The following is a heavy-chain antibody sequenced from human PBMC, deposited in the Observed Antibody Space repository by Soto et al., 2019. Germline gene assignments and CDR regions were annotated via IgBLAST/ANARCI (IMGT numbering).Heavy chain of an antibody. V-gene: IGHV6-1*01. J-gene: IGHJ5*02. CDR3: ARGHGDWFDP. CDR2: TYYRSKWYN. CDR1: GDSVSSDSVA. Sequence: QVQLQQSSPGLVKPSQTLSLTCAISGDSVSSDSVAWNWIRQSPSRGLEWLGRTYYRSKWYNDYAVSVKSRISTNPDTSKNQFSLQLSSVTPEDTAVYYWARGHGDWFDPWGQGTLVTVSS. D-gene: IGHD4-17*01.